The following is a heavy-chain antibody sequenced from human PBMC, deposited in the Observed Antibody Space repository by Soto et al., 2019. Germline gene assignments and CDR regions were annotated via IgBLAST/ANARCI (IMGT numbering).Heavy chain of an antibody. V-gene: IGHV4-61*01. CDR3: ATSYGNAWYTY. Sequence: PSKTLSLTCTVSGGSVSSGSYYWSWIRQPPGKGLEWIGYIYYSGSTNYNPSLKSRVTISVDTSKNQFTLKLTSVTVADTAVYYCATSYGNAWYTYWGQGTQVTVSS. D-gene: IGHD6-13*01. J-gene: IGHJ4*02. CDR2: IYYSGST. CDR1: GGSVSSGSYY.